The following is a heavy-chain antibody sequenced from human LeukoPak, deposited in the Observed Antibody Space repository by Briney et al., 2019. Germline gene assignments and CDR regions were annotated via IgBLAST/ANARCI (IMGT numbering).Heavy chain of an antibody. Sequence: AGGSLRLSCAASGFTVSSNYMTWVRQAPGKGLQWVSVIYRGGTTYYADSVKGRFTISRDTSKNTLYIQMNSLRAEDTAVYYCVRGAYSSSWLNFDYWGQGTLVTVSS. J-gene: IGHJ4*02. CDR3: VRGAYSSSWLNFDY. CDR1: GFTVSSNY. D-gene: IGHD6-13*01. CDR2: IYRGGTT. V-gene: IGHV3-53*01.